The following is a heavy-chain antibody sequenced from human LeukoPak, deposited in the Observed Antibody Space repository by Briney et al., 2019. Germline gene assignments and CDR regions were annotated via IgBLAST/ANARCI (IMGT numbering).Heavy chain of an antibody. CDR3: ARDNRTYYDFWSGYQPLYYFDY. D-gene: IGHD3-3*01. CDR2: INPNSGGT. V-gene: IGHV1-2*04. CDR1: GYTFTGYY. Sequence: ASVKVSCKASGYTFTGYYMHWVRRAPGQGLEWMGWINPNSGGTNYAQKFQGWVTMTRDTSISTAYMELSRLRSDDTAVYYCARDNRTYYDFWSGYQPLYYFDYWGQGTLVTVSS. J-gene: IGHJ4*02.